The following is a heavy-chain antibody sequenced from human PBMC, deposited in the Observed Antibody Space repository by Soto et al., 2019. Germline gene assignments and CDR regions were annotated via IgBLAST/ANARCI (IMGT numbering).Heavy chain of an antibody. D-gene: IGHD6-13*01. Sequence: ASVKVSCKVSGYTLTELSMHLVRQAPGKGLEWMGGFDPEDGETIYAQKFQGRVTMTEDTSTDTAYMELSSLRSEDTAVYYCATEVGSAAGGDRYYYYGMDVWRQGTTVTVSS. CDR3: ATEVGSAAGGDRYYYYGMDV. CDR1: GYTLTELS. CDR2: FDPEDGET. J-gene: IGHJ6*02. V-gene: IGHV1-24*01.